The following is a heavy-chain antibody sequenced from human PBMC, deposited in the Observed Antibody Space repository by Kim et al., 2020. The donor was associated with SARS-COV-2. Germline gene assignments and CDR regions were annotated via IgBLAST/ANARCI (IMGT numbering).Heavy chain of an antibody. CDR3: ARLVSGGYSYGPNWFDP. CDR1: GYSFTSYW. D-gene: IGHD5-18*01. CDR2: IYPGDSDT. V-gene: IGHV5-51*01. Sequence: GDSLKISCKGSGYSFTSYWIGWVRQMPGKGLEWMGIIYPGDSDTRYSPSFQGQVTISADKSISTAYLQWSSLKASDTAMYYCARLVSGGYSYGPNWFDPWGQGTLVTVSS. J-gene: IGHJ5*02.